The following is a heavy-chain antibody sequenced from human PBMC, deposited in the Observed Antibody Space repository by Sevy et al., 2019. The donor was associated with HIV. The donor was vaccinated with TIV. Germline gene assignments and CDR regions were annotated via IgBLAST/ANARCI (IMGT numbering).Heavy chain of an antibody. V-gene: IGHV3-30*18. Sequence: GGSLRLSCAASGFTFSSYGMHWVRQAPGKGLEWVAVISYDGSNKYYADSVKGRFTISRDNSKNKLYLQMNSLRAEDTAVYYCAKDSSSSWASGGYYYYYMDVWGKGTTVTVSS. CDR3: AKDSSSSWASGGYYYYYMDV. D-gene: IGHD6-13*01. CDR1: GFTFSSYG. J-gene: IGHJ6*03. CDR2: ISYDGSNK.